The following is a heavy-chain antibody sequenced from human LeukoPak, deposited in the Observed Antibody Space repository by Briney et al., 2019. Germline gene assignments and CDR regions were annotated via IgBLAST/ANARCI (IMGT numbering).Heavy chain of an antibody. CDR1: GYTFTGYY. V-gene: IGHV1-2*02. D-gene: IGHD5-12*01. J-gene: IGHJ4*02. CDR3: ATAVLYGGNDFDY. Sequence: ASVKVSCKASGYTFTGYYMHWVRQAPGQGLEWMGWINPNSGVTKFAQRFQGRVTMTRDTSTSTAYLDLSSLRSDDTAVYYCATAVLYGGNDFDYWGRGTLVTVSS. CDR2: INPNSGVT.